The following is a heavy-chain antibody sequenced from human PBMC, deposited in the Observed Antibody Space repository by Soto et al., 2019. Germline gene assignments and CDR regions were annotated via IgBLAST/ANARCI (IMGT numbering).Heavy chain of an antibody. D-gene: IGHD3-3*01. V-gene: IGHV3-21*01. CDR2: ISSSSSYI. Sequence: TGGSLRLSCAASGFTFSSYSMNWVRQAPGKGLEWVSSISSSSSYIYYADSVKGRFTISRDNAKNSLYLQMNSLRAEDTAVYYCARGLRFLEWLWELYFQYWGQGTLVTVSS. CDR3: ARGLRFLEWLWELYFQY. CDR1: GFTFSSYS. J-gene: IGHJ4*02.